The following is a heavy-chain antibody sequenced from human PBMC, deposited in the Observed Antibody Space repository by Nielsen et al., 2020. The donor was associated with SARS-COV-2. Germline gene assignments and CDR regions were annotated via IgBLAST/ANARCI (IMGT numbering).Heavy chain of an antibody. CDR2: IYWDDDK. CDR3: AHTFADGDYDY. D-gene: IGHD4-17*01. Sequence: SGPTLVKPTQTLTLTCTFSGFSLSTSGMCVSWIRQPPGKALEWLALIYWDDDKRYSPSLKSRLTITKDTSKNQVVLTMTNMDPVDTATYYCAHTFADGDYDYWGQGTLVTVSS. J-gene: IGHJ4*02. V-gene: IGHV2-5*08. CDR1: GFSLSTSGMC.